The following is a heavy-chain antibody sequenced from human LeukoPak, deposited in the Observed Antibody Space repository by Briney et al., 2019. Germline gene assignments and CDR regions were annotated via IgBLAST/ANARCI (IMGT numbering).Heavy chain of an antibody. D-gene: IGHD6-13*01. CDR2: ISGSGGST. Sequence: GGSLRLSCAASGFTFSSYAMSWVRQAPGKGPEWVSAISGSGGSTYYADSVKGRFTISRDNSKNTLYLQMNSLRAEDTAVYYCAKDVLDSSSWYGAFDIWGQGTMVTVSS. CDR1: GFTFSSYA. V-gene: IGHV3-23*01. J-gene: IGHJ3*02. CDR3: AKDVLDSSSWYGAFDI.